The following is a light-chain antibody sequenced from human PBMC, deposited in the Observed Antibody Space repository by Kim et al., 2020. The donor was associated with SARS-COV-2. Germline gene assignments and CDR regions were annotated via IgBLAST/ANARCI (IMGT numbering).Light chain of an antibody. CDR2: GAA. V-gene: IGKV3-20*01. Sequence: LSPGGSATLSGRASQGVNGNYLDWYRQKPGQAPRLLLYGAASRATAIPDRFRGSGSGTDFTLTINRLEPEDFAVYYCQQYDTSSYTFGQGTKLEI. J-gene: IGKJ2*01. CDR3: QQYDTSSYT. CDR1: QGVNGNY.